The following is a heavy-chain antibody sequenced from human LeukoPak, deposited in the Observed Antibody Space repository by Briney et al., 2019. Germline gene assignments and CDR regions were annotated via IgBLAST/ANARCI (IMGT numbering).Heavy chain of an antibody. D-gene: IGHD5-12*01. Sequence: SETLSLTCAVYGGPFSGYYWSWIRQPPRKGLEWIGEINHSGSTNYNPSLKSRVTISVDTSKNHFSLKLSSVTAADAAVYYCARGYSGYDPFDYWGQGTLVTVSS. CDR1: GGPFSGYY. J-gene: IGHJ4*02. V-gene: IGHV4-34*01. CDR3: ARGYSGYDPFDY. CDR2: INHSGST.